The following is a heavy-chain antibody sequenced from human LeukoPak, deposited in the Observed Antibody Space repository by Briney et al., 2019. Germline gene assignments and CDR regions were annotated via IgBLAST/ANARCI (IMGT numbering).Heavy chain of an antibody. CDR1: GFTFSSYG. D-gene: IGHD5-18*01. V-gene: IGHV3-30*18. Sequence: GGSLRLSCAASGFTFSSYGMHWVRQAPGKGLEWVAVISYDGSNKYYADSVKGRFTISRDNSKNTLYLQMNSLRAEDTAVYHCAKDQRDTPDYWGQGTLVTVSS. CDR3: AKDQRDTPDY. CDR2: ISYDGSNK. J-gene: IGHJ4*02.